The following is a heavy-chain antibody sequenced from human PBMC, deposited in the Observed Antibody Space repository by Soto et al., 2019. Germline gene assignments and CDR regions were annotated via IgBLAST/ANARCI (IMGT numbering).Heavy chain of an antibody. CDR3: AKDPVGVHPSGDDNWFDP. D-gene: IGHD7-27*01. J-gene: IGHJ5*02. CDR1: GFTFSSYA. Sequence: GGSLRLSCAASGFTFSSYAMSWVRQAPGKGLEWVSAISGSGGSTYYADSVKGRFTISRDNSKNTLYLQMNSLRAEDTAVYYCAKDPVGVHPSGDDNWFDPWGQGTLVTVSS. V-gene: IGHV3-23*01. CDR2: ISGSGGST.